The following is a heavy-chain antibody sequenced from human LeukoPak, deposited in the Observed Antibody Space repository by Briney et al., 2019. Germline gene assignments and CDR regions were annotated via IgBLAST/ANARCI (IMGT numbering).Heavy chain of an antibody. D-gene: IGHD4-17*01. CDR2: IKQDGSEK. CDR3: ARDYSDYGDSDY. J-gene: IGHJ4*02. V-gene: IGHV3-7*03. Sequence: GGSLRLSCAASGVTFSSYWMSWVRQAPGKGLEWVANIKQDGSEKYYVDSVKGRFTISRDNAKNSLYLQMNSLRAEDTAVYYCARDYSDYGDSDYWGQGTLVTVSS. CDR1: GVTFSSYW.